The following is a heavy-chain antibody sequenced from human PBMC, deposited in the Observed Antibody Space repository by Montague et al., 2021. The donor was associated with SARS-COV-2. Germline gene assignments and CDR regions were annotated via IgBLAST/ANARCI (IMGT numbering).Heavy chain of an antibody. V-gene: IGHV3-7*01. CDR2: INQDGSEK. Sequence: SLRLSCAATGFTFSSYWMSWVRQALGKGLEWVANINQDGSEKYYVGSVRGRFTISRDNAKNSLSLQMDSLRDEDTAVYYCTTLLERDVDYWGRGTLLTVSS. J-gene: IGHJ4*02. CDR3: TTLLERDVDY. D-gene: IGHD3-3*01. CDR1: GFTFSSYW.